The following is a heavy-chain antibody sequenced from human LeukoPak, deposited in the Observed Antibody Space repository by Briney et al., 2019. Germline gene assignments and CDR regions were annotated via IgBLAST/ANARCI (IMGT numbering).Heavy chain of an antibody. CDR1: GGSFSGYY. D-gene: IGHD2-21*01. J-gene: IGHJ4*02. Sequence: SETLSLTCAVYGGSFSGYYWSWIRQPPGKGLEWIGEINHSGSTNYNPSLKSRVTISVDTSKNQFSLKLSSVTAADTAVYYCARGQYIVATARAGVSGYWGQGTLVTVSS. CDR3: ARGQYIVATARAGVSGY. V-gene: IGHV4-34*01. CDR2: INHSGST.